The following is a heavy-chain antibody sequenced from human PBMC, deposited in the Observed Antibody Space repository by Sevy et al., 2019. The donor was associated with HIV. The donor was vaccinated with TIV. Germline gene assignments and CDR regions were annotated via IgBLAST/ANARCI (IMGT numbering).Heavy chain of an antibody. CDR1: GFSFTNYA. CDR3: AKAGDVYVWGSFHLDY. D-gene: IGHD3-16*01. CDR2: ISASGVST. J-gene: IGHJ4*02. Sequence: GGSLRLSCAASGFSFTNYAMAWVRQAPGKGLEWVSSISASGVSTYYADSVKGRFTISRDISKNTLYLHLNSLRADDTALYYCAKAGDVYVWGSFHLDYWGQGTLVTVSS. V-gene: IGHV3-23*01.